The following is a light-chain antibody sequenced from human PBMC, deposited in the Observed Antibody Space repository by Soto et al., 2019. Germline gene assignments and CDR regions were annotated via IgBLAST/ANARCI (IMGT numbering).Light chain of an antibody. Sequence: QSVLTQPPSASGSPGQSVTISCTGTSSDVGAYNYVSWYQQYPGKAPKLMICEVSKRPSGVPDRFSGSKSGKTASLTVSGRQREDEADYYCTSYAGNNIWVFGGGTKLTVL. CDR3: TSYAGNNIWV. CDR2: EVS. J-gene: IGLJ3*02. V-gene: IGLV2-8*01. CDR1: SSDVGAYNY.